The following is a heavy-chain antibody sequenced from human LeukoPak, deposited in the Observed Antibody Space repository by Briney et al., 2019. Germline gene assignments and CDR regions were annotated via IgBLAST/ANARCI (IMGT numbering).Heavy chain of an antibody. CDR3: ARSSGSSYRSSAFDI. Sequence: SETLSLTCGVSGNFISRGYYWAWIRQPPGKGLEWIGSIYNTGSTYYNPSLKSRVTISVDTSKNQFSLKLSSVTAADSAVYYCARSSGSSYRSSAFDIWDQGTMVTVSS. CDR2: IYNTGST. CDR1: GNFISRGYY. J-gene: IGHJ3*02. D-gene: IGHD1-26*01. V-gene: IGHV4-38-2*01.